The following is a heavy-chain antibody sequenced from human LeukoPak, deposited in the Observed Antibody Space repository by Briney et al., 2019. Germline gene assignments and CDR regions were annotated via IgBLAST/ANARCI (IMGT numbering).Heavy chain of an antibody. D-gene: IGHD2-2*01. V-gene: IGHV3-23*01. Sequence: GGSLRLSCAASGFTFSSYAMSWVRQAPGKGLEWVSAISGSGGSTYYADSVKGRFTISRDNPKNTLYLQMNSLRAEDTAVYYCARDGGIPAAASFDYWGQGTLVTVSS. CDR3: ARDGGIPAAASFDY. CDR2: ISGSGGST. CDR1: GFTFSSYA. J-gene: IGHJ4*02.